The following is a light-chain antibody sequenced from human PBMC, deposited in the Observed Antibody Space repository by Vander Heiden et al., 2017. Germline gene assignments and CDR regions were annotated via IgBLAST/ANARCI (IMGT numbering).Light chain of an antibody. J-gene: IGKJ2*01. CDR1: QTLVNTDGNTN. CDR2: KIS. V-gene: IGKV2-30*01. Sequence: DVVMTQSALFLPVPLGEAASISCRSGQTLVNTDGNTNLNWFQQRPGQSPRRLIYKISTRDSGVPDRFSGSVSGTDFTLKISMVEAEDVGVYYCMQGTHWPYTFGQGTHLEIK. CDR3: MQGTHWPYT.